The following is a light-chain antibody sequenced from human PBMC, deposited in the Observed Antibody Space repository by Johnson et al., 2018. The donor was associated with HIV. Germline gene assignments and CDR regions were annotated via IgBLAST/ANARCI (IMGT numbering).Light chain of an antibody. V-gene: IGLV1-51*02. CDR3: GTWDSSLSAGV. Sequence: QPVLTQPPSVSAAPGQKVTISCSGSSSNIGNNYVSWYQQLPGTAPKLLIYENNKRPSGIPDRFSGSKSGTSATLGITGLQTGDQADYYCGTWDSSLSAGVFGTGTKVNVL. CDR1: SSNIGNNY. J-gene: IGLJ1*01. CDR2: ENN.